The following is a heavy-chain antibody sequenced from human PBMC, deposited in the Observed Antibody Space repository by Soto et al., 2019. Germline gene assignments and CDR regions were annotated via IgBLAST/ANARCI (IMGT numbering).Heavy chain of an antibody. V-gene: IGHV1-69*13. J-gene: IGHJ6*02. CDR3: ARHVPAAGYYYGMDV. D-gene: IGHD2-2*01. CDR2: IIPIFGTA. Sequence: SVKVSCKASGGTFSSYAISWVRQAPGQGLEWMGGIIPIFGTANYAQKFQGRVTITADESTSTAYMELSSLRSEGTAVYYCARHVPAAGYYYGMDVWGQGTTVTVSS. CDR1: GGTFSSYA.